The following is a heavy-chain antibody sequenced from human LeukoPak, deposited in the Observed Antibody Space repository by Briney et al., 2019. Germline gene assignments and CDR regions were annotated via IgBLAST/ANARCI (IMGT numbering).Heavy chain of an antibody. V-gene: IGHV3-53*01. J-gene: IGHJ4*02. D-gene: IGHD1-26*01. CDR3: ARGVGSGSRLRAGDY. CDR1: GFTVSSNY. CDR2: IYSGGST. Sequence: GGSLRLSCAASGFTVSSNYMSWVRQAPGKGLEWVSVIYSGGSTYYADSVKGRFTISRDNSKNTLYLQMNSLRAEDTAVYYCARGVGSGSRLRAGDYWGQETLVTVSS.